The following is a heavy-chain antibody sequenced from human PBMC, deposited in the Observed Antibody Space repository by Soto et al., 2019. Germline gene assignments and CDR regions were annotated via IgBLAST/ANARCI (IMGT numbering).Heavy chain of an antibody. D-gene: IGHD3-9*01. CDR2: IYYSGST. V-gene: IGHV4-39*01. CDR1: GGSISSSSYY. J-gene: IGHJ3*02. Sequence: QLQLQESGPGLVKPSETLSLTCTVSGGSISSSSYYWGWIRQPPGKGLEWIGSIYYSGSTYYNPSLKSRVTISVDTSKNQFSLKLSSVTAADTAVYYCARPGSITIFGGAFDIWGQGTMVTVSS. CDR3: ARPGSITIFGGAFDI.